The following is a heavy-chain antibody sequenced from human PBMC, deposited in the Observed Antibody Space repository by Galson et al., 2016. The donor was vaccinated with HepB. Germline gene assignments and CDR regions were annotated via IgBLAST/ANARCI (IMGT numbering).Heavy chain of an antibody. CDR3: ARWGQSMDSGMDV. CDR2: IRNRASSYAT. Sequence: SLRLSCAASGFTLSSSVMHWVRQPPGKGLEWVGRIRNRASSYATAYGASVKGMFTISRDDSTNTAYLQMNSLKTEDTAFYYCARWGQSMDSGMDVWGQGTTVIVSS. J-gene: IGHJ6*02. V-gene: IGHV3-73*01. CDR1: GFTLSSSV. D-gene: IGHD3-16*01.